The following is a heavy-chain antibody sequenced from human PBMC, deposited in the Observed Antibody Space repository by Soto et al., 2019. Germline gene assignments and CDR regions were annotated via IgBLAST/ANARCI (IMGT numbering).Heavy chain of an antibody. D-gene: IGHD6-19*01. Sequence: QVQVVQSGAEEKKPGASVKVSCTASGYTFTGYAMHWVRQAPGQRLEWMGWINAGNGNTKYSQKFQGRVTITRGTSASTAYMELSSLRSEDTAVYYCARAVAVAADFDYWGQGTLVTVSS. CDR3: ARAVAVAADFDY. CDR2: INAGNGNT. J-gene: IGHJ4*02. CDR1: GYTFTGYA. V-gene: IGHV1-3*05.